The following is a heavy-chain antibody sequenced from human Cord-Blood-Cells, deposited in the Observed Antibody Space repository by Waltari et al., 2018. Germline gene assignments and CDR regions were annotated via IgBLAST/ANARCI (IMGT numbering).Heavy chain of an antibody. J-gene: IGHJ1*01. Sequence: QVQLQESGPGLVKPSETLSLTCAVSGYSISSGYYWGWIRQPPGKGLEWIGSIYHSGSTYYNPSRKMRVTISVDTSKNQFSLKLSSVTAADTAVYYWARDNYDSSGYYFQHWGQGTLVTVSS. D-gene: IGHD3-22*01. CDR2: IYHSGST. CDR3: ARDNYDSSGYYFQH. CDR1: GYSISSGYY. V-gene: IGHV4-38-2*02.